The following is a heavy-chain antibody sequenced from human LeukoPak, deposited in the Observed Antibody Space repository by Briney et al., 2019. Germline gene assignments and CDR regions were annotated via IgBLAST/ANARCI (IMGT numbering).Heavy chain of an antibody. V-gene: IGHV5-51*01. D-gene: IGHD2-15*01. CDR3: ARYSQHLGMDY. CDR1: GYSFTNYW. CDR2: IYPGDSDT. Sequence: GESLKISCKGSGYSFTNYWIGWVRQMPGKGLQWMGIIYPGDSDTRYSPSFQGQVTISADKSINTAYLQWSSLKASDTAMYYCARYSQHLGMDYWGQGTLVTVSS. J-gene: IGHJ4*02.